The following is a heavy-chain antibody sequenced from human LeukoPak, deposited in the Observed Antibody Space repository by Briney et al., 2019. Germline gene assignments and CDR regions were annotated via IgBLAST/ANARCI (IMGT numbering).Heavy chain of an antibody. CDR3: ARQYCSSTNCPFDY. CDR1: GYSISSGYY. CDR2: IYLTGST. V-gene: IGHV4-38-2*01. J-gene: IGHJ4*02. D-gene: IGHD2-2*01. Sequence: SETLSLTCAVSGYSISSGYYWGWIRQPPGKGLEWIGSIYLTGSTSYSPSLKSRVTISVDTSKNQFSLKLSSVTAADTAMYYCARQYCSSTNCPFDYWGQGTLVTVSS.